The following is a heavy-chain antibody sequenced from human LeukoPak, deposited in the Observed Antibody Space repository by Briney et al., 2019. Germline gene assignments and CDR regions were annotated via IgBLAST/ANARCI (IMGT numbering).Heavy chain of an antibody. CDR2: ISSSGSTI. CDR1: GFTFSSYE. CDR3: AREERTGYLVPSFDP. Sequence: GGSLRLSCAASGFTFSSYEMNWVRQAPGKGLEWVSYISSSGSTIYYADSVKGRFTISRDNAKNSLYLQMNSLRAEDTAVYYCAREERTGYLVPSFDPWGQGTLVTVSS. J-gene: IGHJ5*02. V-gene: IGHV3-48*03. D-gene: IGHD3/OR15-3a*01.